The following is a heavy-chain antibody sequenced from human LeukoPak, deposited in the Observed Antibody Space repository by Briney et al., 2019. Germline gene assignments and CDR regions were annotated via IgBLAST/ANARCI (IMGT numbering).Heavy chain of an antibody. J-gene: IGHJ4*02. CDR1: GDSTSRYY. Sequence: KPSETLSLTCTVSGDSTSRYYWSWIRQPPGKGLEFLGYIFYSGIVNYNPSLKSRVTMSVDSSKNQVSLKVRSVTAADTAVYYCAGLFSGYDPFDYWGQGILVTVSS. CDR2: IFYSGIV. V-gene: IGHV4-59*01. CDR3: AGLFSGYDPFDY. D-gene: IGHD5-12*01.